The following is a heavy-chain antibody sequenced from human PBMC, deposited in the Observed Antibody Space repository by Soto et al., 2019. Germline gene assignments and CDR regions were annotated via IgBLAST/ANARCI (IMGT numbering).Heavy chain of an antibody. J-gene: IGHJ1*01. CDR3: ARDDGYGDPEYFQL. Sequence: GGSLRLSCAASGFTFSSYAMSWVRQAPGKGLEWVAAISGSGGSTYYADSVKGRFTISRDDSKNTLYLQVTSLRAEDTAVYYCARDDGYGDPEYFQLWGQGTLVTVSS. V-gene: IGHV3-23*01. CDR1: GFTFSSYA. D-gene: IGHD4-17*01. CDR2: ISGSGGST.